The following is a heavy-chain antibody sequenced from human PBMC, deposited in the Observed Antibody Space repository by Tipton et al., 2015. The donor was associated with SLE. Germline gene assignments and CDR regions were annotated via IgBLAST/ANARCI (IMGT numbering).Heavy chain of an antibody. D-gene: IGHD1-20*01. V-gene: IGHV4-31*03. CDR3: ARDAGRDITGTHGAFDI. J-gene: IGHJ3*02. CDR2: IYYSGST. CDR1: GGSISSGGYY. Sequence: TLSLTCTVSGGSISSGGYYWGWIRQHPGKGLEWIGYIYYSGSTYYNPSLKSRVTISVDTSKNQFSLKLSSVTAADTAVYYCARDAGRDITGTHGAFDIWGQGTMVTVSS.